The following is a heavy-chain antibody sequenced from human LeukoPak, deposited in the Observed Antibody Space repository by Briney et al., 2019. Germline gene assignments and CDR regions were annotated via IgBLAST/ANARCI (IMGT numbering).Heavy chain of an antibody. J-gene: IGHJ6*04. V-gene: IGHV3-30*04. Sequence: GGSLRLSCAAYGFTFSSYAIHSVRQAPGKGLEWEAVISYDGSNKYYADSVKGRFTISRDNSKNTLYLQMNSLRAEDTAVDYCAREFDGDYWAVAYYYCCMDVWGKGTTVTVSS. D-gene: IGHD2-21*02. CDR1: GFTFSSYA. CDR2: ISYDGSNK. CDR3: AREFDGDYWAVAYYYCCMDV.